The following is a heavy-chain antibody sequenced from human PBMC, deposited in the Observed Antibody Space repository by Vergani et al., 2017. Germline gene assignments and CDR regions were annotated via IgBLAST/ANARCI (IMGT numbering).Heavy chain of an antibody. Sequence: QVQLVQSGAEVKKPGSSVKVSCKASGGTFSSYAISWVRQAPGQGLEWMGGIIPIFGTAHYAQKFQGRVTSTADESTSTAYMELGSLRSEDTAVYYCARGAGITFGGVIVMGYYYYYMDVWGKGTTVTVSS. D-gene: IGHD3-16*02. CDR2: IIPIFGTA. CDR1: GGTFSSYA. CDR3: ARGAGITFGGVIVMGYYYYYMDV. J-gene: IGHJ6*03. V-gene: IGHV1-69*01.